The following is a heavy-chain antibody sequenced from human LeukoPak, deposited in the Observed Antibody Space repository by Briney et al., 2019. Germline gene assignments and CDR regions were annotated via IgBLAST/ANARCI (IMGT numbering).Heavy chain of an antibody. V-gene: IGHV3-7*01. CDR2: IEEYGSYI. D-gene: IGHD2-2*01. CDR3: ARPRGCGSARCNNFDS. J-gene: IGHJ4*02. CDR1: GFTFINYG. Sequence: PGGTLRLSCAASGFTFINYGRSWVRQPPGKGREGLAIIEEYGSYIFYVDSVKGRFIISRDNDRNSLYLKMNNLGAEDTAVYYCARPRGCGSARCNNFDSWGQGTLVTVSS.